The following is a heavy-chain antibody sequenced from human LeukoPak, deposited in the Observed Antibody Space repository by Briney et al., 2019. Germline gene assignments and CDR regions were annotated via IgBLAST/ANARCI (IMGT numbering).Heavy chain of an antibody. CDR3: ARDYTAVDP. CDR2: IYYSGST. CDR1: GGSVSSGSYY. D-gene: IGHD2-2*02. V-gene: IGHV4-61*01. Sequence: SETLSLTCTVSGGSVSSGSYYWGWIRQPPGKGLEWIGYIYYSGSTNYNPSLKSRVTISVDTSKNQFSLKLSSVTAADTAVYYCARDYTAVDPWGQGTLVTVSS. J-gene: IGHJ5*02.